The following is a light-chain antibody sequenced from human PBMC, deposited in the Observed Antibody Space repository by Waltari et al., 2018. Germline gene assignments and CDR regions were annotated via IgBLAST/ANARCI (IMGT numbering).Light chain of an antibody. CDR1: QSVSSY. V-gene: IGKV3-11*01. J-gene: IGKJ3*01. CDR2: DAS. Sequence: EIVLTQSPATLSMSPGERPPLSCRASQSVSSYLAWYQQKPGQAPRLLIYDASNRATGIPARFSGSGSGTDFTLTISSLEPEDFAVYYCQQRSNWPPVFTFGPGTKVDIK. CDR3: QQRSNWPPVFT.